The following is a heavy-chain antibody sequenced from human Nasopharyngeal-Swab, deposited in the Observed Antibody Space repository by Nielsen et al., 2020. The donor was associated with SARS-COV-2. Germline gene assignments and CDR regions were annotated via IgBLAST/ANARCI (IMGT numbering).Heavy chain of an antibody. CDR2: VNHSGST. D-gene: IGHD2-21*02. CDR3: ARAGDLTAYYSYYMDV. J-gene: IGHJ6*03. Sequence: SETLSLTCAVYGGSFSGYYWSWIRQPPGKGLEWIGEVNHSGSTHYNPSLKSRVTISVDTSNNQFSLKLGSVTAADTALYYCARAGDLTAYYSYYMDVWGNGTTVTVSS. V-gene: IGHV4-34*01. CDR1: GGSFSGYY.